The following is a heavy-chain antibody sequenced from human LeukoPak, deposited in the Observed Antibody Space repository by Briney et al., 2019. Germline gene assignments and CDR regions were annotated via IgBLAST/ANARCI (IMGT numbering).Heavy chain of an antibody. CDR2: IKQDGSEK. J-gene: IGHJ3*02. V-gene: IGHV3-7*03. CDR1: EFTFGIYW. Sequence: PGGSLRLSCAASEFTFGIYWMSWVRQAPGKGLEWVANIKQDGSEKHYVDSVKGRFTISRDNAKNSLHLQMNSLRAEDTAVYYCARVRNYYGSGSYHFAFDIWGQGTMVTVSS. D-gene: IGHD3-10*01. CDR3: ARVRNYYGSGSYHFAFDI.